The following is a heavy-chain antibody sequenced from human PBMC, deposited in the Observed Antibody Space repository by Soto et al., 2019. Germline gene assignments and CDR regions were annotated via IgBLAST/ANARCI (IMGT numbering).Heavy chain of an antibody. CDR3: AREGALGGPNWFDP. V-gene: IGHV1-3*01. CDR2: INVGNGNT. CDR1: GYTFTSYA. D-gene: IGHD3-16*01. Sequence: ASVKVSCKASGYTFTSYAMHWVRQAPGQRLEWMGWINVGNGNTQYSQTFQDRITITRDTSATTAYMELGSLASEDTAVYYCAREGALGGPNWFDPWGQGTLVTVSS. J-gene: IGHJ5*02.